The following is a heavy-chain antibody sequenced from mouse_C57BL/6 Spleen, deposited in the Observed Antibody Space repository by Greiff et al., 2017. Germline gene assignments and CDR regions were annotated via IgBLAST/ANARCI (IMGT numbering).Heavy chain of an antibody. CDR3: ARQGEEPFAY. CDR2: ISSGSSTI. J-gene: IGHJ3*01. V-gene: IGHV5-17*01. CDR1: GFTFSDYG. Sequence: DVMLVESGGGLVKPGGSLKLSCAASGFTFSDYGMHWVRQAPEKGLEWVAYISSGSSTIYYADTVKGRFTISRDNAKNTLFLQMTSLRSEDTAMYYCARQGEEPFAYWGQGTLVTVSA.